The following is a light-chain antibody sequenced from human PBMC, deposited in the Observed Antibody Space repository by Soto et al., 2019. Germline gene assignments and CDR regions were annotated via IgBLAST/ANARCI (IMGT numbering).Light chain of an antibody. V-gene: IGLV1-40*01. CDR3: QSYDSSLSGVV. CDR1: SSNVGAGYD. Sequence: QSVLTQPPSVSGAPGQRVTISCTGRSSNVGAGYDVHWYQQVPGTAPKLLIFGDSNRPSGVPDRFSGSKSGTSASLAITGLQADDEADYYCQSYDSSLSGVVFGGGTKLTVL. J-gene: IGLJ2*01. CDR2: GDS.